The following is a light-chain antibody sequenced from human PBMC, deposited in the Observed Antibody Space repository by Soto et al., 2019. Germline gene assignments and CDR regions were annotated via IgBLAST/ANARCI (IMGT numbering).Light chain of an antibody. J-gene: IGKJ1*01. CDR1: QSVSSSY. CDR2: GAS. Sequence: EVVLTQSPATLSVSPGYRSTLSCRASQSVSSSYLAWYQQKPGQAPRLLIYGASSRATGIPDRFSGSGSGTDFTLTISRLEPEDFAVYYCQQYGSSPWTFGQGTKVDIK. CDR3: QQYGSSPWT. V-gene: IGKV3-20*01.